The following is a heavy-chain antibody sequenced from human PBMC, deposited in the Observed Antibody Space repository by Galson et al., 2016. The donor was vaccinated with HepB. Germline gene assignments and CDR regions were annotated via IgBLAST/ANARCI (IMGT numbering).Heavy chain of an antibody. CDR2: FLHSGIT. D-gene: IGHD2/OR15-2a*01. CDR3: VREIGAGSFDY. Sequence: SETLSLTCTVSGGSISGYYWSWVRQSPGKGLEWIANFLHSGITTYNPSLKSRVTISVDTSKNLFSLRLTSVTAADTAVYYCVREIGAGSFDYWGQGALVTVST. V-gene: IGHV4-59*12. CDR1: GGSISGYY. J-gene: IGHJ4*02.